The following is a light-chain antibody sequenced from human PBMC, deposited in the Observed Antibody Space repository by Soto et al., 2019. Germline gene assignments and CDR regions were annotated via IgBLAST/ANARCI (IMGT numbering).Light chain of an antibody. CDR2: KAS. Sequence: DIQMTQSPSTLSASVGDRVTITCRASQNIFRWLAWYQQKPGKVPKLLIYKASTLERGVPSRFSGSGYGTEFTLTISSLQSDDFATYYCQQYNRYPYVFGQGTKLEIK. J-gene: IGKJ2*01. V-gene: IGKV1-5*03. CDR1: QNIFRW. CDR3: QQYNRYPYV.